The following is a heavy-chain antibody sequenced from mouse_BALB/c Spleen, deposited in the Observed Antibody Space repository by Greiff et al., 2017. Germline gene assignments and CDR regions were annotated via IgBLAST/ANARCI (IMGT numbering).Heavy chain of an antibody. D-gene: IGHD4-1*01. CDR2: INPSTGYT. CDR1: GYTFTSYW. V-gene: IGHV1-7*01. CDR3: ARKIGTFGYFDV. J-gene: IGHJ1*01. Sequence: VKLMESGAELAKPGASVKMSCKASGYTFTSYWMHWVKQRPGQGLEWIGYINPSTGYTEYNQKFKDKATLTADKSSSTAYMQLSSLTSEDSAVYYCARKIGTFGYFDVWGAGTTVTVSS.